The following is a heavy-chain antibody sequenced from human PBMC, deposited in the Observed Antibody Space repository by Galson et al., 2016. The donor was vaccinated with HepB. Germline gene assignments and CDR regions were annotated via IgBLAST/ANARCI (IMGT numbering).Heavy chain of an antibody. D-gene: IGHD1-26*01. V-gene: IGHV3-21*01. CDR1: GFTFSGYG. CDR2: ISSSSSFI. CDR3: ARDEGRSYSGMDF. Sequence: SLRLSCAASGFTFSGYGMNWVRQAPGKGLEWVSAISSSSSFIYYVESVRGRFTISRDNSKNTLYLQMNSLRADDTAVFYCARDEGRSYSGMDFWGQGTLVTVSS. J-gene: IGHJ4*02.